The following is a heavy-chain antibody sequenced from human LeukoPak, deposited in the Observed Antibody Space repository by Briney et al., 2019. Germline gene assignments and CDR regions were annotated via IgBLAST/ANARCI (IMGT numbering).Heavy chain of an antibody. V-gene: IGHV4-31*03. CDR3: ARDRGPARENAFDI. CDR1: GGSLSSSSYY. J-gene: IGHJ3*02. Sequence: PSETLSLTCTVSGGSLSSSSYYWGWIRQPPGTGLEWIGYIYYSGSTYYNPSLKSRVTISVDTSKNQFSLKLSSVTAADTAVYYCARDRGPARENAFDIWGQGTMVTVSS. CDR2: IYYSGST.